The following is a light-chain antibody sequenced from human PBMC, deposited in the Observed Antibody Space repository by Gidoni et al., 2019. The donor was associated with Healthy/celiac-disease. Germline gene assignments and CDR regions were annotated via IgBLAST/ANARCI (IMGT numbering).Light chain of an antibody. CDR1: QSVLYSSNNKNY. CDR2: WAS. J-gene: IGKJ2*01. CDR3: QQYYSTPVNT. V-gene: IGKV4-1*01. Sequence: DIVMTQSPDSLAVSLGERATINCKSSQSVLYSSNNKNYLAWYQQKPGQPPKLLIYWASTRESGAPDRFSGSGSGTDFTLTISSLQAEDVAVYYCQQYYSTPVNTFGQGTKLEIK.